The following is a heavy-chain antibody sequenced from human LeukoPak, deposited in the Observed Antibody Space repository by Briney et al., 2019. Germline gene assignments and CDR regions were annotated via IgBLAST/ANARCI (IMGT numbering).Heavy chain of an antibody. CDR2: IIPIFGTA. D-gene: IGHD6-13*01. V-gene: IGHV1-69*13. Sequence: SVKVSCKASGGTFSSYAISWVRQAPGQGLEWMGGIIPIFGTANYAQKFQGRVTITADESTSTAYMELSSLRSEDTAVYYCPRDSSSSWYPVTEYYYFDYWGQGTLVTVSS. CDR1: GGTFSSYA. CDR3: PRDSSSSWYPVTEYYYFDY. J-gene: IGHJ4*02.